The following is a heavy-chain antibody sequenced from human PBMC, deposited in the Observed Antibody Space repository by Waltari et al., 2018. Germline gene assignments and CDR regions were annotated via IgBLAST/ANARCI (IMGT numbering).Heavy chain of an antibody. Sequence: QLQPQESGSGLVKPSQTLSLTCALSGGAISSGGSSWRCIRQPPGKGLEWIGYTYHSGSTYYNPSLKSRVTISVDRSKNQFSLKLSSVTAADTAVYYCAQIEYSSSRGGAWGQGTLVTVSS. CDR3: AQIEYSSSRGGA. CDR1: GGAISSGGSS. D-gene: IGHD6-6*01. V-gene: IGHV4-30-2*01. CDR2: TYHSGST. J-gene: IGHJ4*02.